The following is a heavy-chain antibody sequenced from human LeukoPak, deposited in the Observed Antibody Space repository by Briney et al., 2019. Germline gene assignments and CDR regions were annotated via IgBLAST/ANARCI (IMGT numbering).Heavy chain of an antibody. CDR1: GFTFSSYA. CDR2: ISGSGGST. CDR3: AKDVGGATPYDY. V-gene: IGHV3-23*01. Sequence: SGGSLRLSCAASGFTFSSYAMSWVRQAPGKGLEWVSAISGSGGSTYYADSVKGRFTISRDNSKNTLYLQMNSLRAEDTAAYCCAKDVGGATPYDYWGQGTLVTVSS. D-gene: IGHD1-26*01. J-gene: IGHJ4*02.